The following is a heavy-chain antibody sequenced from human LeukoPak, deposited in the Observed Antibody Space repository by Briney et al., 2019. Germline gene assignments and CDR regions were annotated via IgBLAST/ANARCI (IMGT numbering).Heavy chain of an antibody. V-gene: IGHV3-30*18. CDR1: GFTFSNYG. Sequence: GGSLRLSCAASGFTFSNYGMHWVRQAPGKGLEWVAVISYDGSNKYYAESVKGRFTISRDNSKNTLYLQMNSLRAEDTAVYYCAKERSASYYYDSSGYSNYNFDYWGQGTLVTISS. J-gene: IGHJ4*02. CDR3: AKERSASYYYDSSGYSNYNFDY. D-gene: IGHD3-22*01. CDR2: ISYDGSNK.